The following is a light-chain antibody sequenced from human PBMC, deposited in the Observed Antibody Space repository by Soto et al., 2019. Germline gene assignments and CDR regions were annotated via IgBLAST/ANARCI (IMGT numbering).Light chain of an antibody. V-gene: IGKV3-20*01. J-gene: IGKJ1*01. CDR1: QSVSSSY. CDR3: QHYGSSTWT. Sequence: EIVLTQSPGTLSLSPGERATLSCRASQSVSSSYLAWYQQKPGQAPRLLLYGTSSRATGIPDRFTGSGSGTDFTLTISRLEPEDSAVDYCQHYGSSTWTFGQGTKVEIK. CDR2: GTS.